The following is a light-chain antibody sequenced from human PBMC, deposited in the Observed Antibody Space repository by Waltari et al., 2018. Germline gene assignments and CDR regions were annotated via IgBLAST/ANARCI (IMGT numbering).Light chain of an antibody. CDR3: QAWDSGSYVV. J-gene: IGLJ2*01. Sequence: SYALTQPPALSVSPGETVTITCSGENLESKFVYWYQQKAGRSPVLVVFQDNKRPSGIPERFSGSNSGNTATLIISGSQAMDEADYYCQAWDSGSYVVFGGGTKLTVL. V-gene: IGLV3-1*01. CDR2: QDN. CDR1: NLESKF.